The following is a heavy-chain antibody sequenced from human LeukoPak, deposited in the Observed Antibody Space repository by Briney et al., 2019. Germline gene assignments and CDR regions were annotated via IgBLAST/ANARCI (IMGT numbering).Heavy chain of an antibody. Sequence: SETLSLTCTVSGGSISSSSYFWGWIRQPPGKGLEWIGRIYYSGSTYYNPSLESRVTISVDTSKNQFSLKLDSLTAADTAVYYCARHGGLKYGGYEKRFDYWGQGTLVTVSS. D-gene: IGHD5-12*01. CDR3: ARHGGLKYGGYEKRFDY. CDR1: GGSISSSSYF. CDR2: IYYSGST. J-gene: IGHJ4*02. V-gene: IGHV4-39*01.